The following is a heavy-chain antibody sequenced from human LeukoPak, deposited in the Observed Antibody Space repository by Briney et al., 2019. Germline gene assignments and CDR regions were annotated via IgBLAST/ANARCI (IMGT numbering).Heavy chain of an antibody. D-gene: IGHD1-26*01. V-gene: IGHV3-30*02. Sequence: GGSLRLSCGASGFSFSTYGMHSVRQAPGKGLEWVAFIRSDGSNNYYPDSVKGRFTIYRDNSKNTLYLQMNSLRPEDTAVYYCAKVHPYRVGATKVDYWGQGTLVTVSS. CDR1: GFSFSTYG. J-gene: IGHJ4*02. CDR2: IRSDGSNN. CDR3: AKVHPYRVGATKVDY.